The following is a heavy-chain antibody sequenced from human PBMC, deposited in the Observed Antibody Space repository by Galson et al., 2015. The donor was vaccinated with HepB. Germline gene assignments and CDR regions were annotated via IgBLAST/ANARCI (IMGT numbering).Heavy chain of an antibody. CDR1: GYIFSSYG. CDR3: ARDERKRNYYEYYYGMDV. CDR2: ISVHNGET. Sequence: SVKVSCKASGYIFSSYGITWVRQAPGQGPEWVGWISVHNGETNYGQKFHDRVTITADTSTSTVHMELRSLRSDDTAVYYCARDERKRNYYEYYYGMDVWGQGTTVIVSS. D-gene: IGHD3-16*01. V-gene: IGHV1-18*01. J-gene: IGHJ6*02.